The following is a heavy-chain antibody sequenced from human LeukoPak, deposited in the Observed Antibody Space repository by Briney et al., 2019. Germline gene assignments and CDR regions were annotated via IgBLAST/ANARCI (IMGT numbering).Heavy chain of an antibody. J-gene: IGHJ5*02. CDR3: ANYYA. CDR2: ISYDGSNK. Sequence: PGGSLRLSCAASGFTFSSYGMHWVRQAPGMGLEWVAVISYDGSNKYYADSVKGRFTISRDNSKNTLYLQMNSLRAEDTAVYYCANYYAWGQGTLVTVSS. CDR1: GFTFSSYG. V-gene: IGHV3-30*18. D-gene: IGHD3-10*01.